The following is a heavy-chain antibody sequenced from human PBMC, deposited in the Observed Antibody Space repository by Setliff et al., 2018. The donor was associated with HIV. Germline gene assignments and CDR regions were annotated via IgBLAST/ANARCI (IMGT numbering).Heavy chain of an antibody. Sequence: PGGSLRLSCAASGFTFSNYAMHWVRQAPGKGLEWVAVISYDGSNKYYADSVKGRFTISRDNSKNTLYLQMNSLRVEDTAVYYCARETMYDSRGYLSHYFDYWGQGTSVTVSS. D-gene: IGHD3-22*01. J-gene: IGHJ4*02. CDR3: ARETMYDSRGYLSHYFDY. CDR1: GFTFSNYA. CDR2: ISYDGSNK. V-gene: IGHV3-30-3*01.